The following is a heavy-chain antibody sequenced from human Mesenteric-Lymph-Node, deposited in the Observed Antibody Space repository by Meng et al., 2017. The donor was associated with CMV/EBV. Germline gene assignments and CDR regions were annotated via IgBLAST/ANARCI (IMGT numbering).Heavy chain of an antibody. D-gene: IGHD2-15*01. CDR3: ARASCSGGSCYPILDY. CDR1: GYNFITSG. V-gene: IGHV1-46*01. CDR2: INPSGGST. J-gene: IGHJ4*02. Sequence: ASVKVSCKASGYNFITSGISWVRQAPGQGLEWMGIINPSGGSTSYAQKFQGRVTMTRDTSTSTVYMELSSLRSEDTAVYYCARASCSGGSCYPILDYWGQGTLVTVSS.